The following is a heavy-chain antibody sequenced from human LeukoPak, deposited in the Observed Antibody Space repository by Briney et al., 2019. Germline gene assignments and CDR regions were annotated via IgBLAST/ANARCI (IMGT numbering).Heavy chain of an antibody. CDR2: ISGGGGST. J-gene: IGHJ4*02. CDR1: GFTFSSYA. D-gene: IGHD6-13*01. CDR3: AKVSDSSSWPYY. V-gene: IGHV3-23*01. Sequence: GGSLRLSCAASGFTFSSYAMSWVRQAPGKGLEWVSAISGGGGSTYYADSVKGRFTISRDNSKNTLYLQMNSLRAEDTAVYYCAKVSDSSSWPYYWGQGTLVTVSS.